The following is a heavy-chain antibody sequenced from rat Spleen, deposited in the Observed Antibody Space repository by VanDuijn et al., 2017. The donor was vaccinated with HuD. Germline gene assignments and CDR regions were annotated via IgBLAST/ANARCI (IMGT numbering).Heavy chain of an antibody. CDR1: GFTFSAYY. CDR2: ISYDGRRI. V-gene: IGHV5-29*01. CDR3: ARDGYNSYFDY. J-gene: IGHJ2*01. Sequence: EVQLVESDGGLVQPGRSLKLSCAASGFTFSAYYMAWVRQAPTKGLEWVATISYDGRRIYYRDSVKGRFTISRDNAKSSLYLQMDSLRSEDTATYYCARDGYNSYFDYWGQGVMVTVAS. D-gene: IGHD1-9*01.